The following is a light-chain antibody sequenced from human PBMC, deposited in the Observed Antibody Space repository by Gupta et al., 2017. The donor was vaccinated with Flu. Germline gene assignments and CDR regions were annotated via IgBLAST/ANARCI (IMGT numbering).Light chain of an antibody. V-gene: IGLV2-14*01. CDR2: GVN. Sequence: QSALTQPASVSGSPGQSLAISCTGTTSDVGANNYVSWYQQHPGKAPKLMIYGVNNRPSGVSDRFSGSKSGNTASLTISGLQAEDEADYYCSSYRSSSTSFFFGTGTKVTVL. CDR1: TSDVGANNY. J-gene: IGLJ1*01. CDR3: SSYRSSSTSFF.